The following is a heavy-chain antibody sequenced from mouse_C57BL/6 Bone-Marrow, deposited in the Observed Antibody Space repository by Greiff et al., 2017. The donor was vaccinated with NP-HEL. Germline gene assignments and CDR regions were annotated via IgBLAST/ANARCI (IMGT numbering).Heavy chain of an antibody. CDR1: GFTFSSYA. D-gene: IGHD1-3*01. J-gene: IGHJ3*01. CDR2: ISDGGSYT. Sequence: EVQLQESGGGLVKPGGSLKLSCAASGFTFSSYAMSWVRQTPEKRLEWVATISDGGSYTYYPDNVKGRFTISRDNAKNNLYLQMSHLKSEDTAMYYCARDKEAYWGQGTLVTVSA. CDR3: ARDKEAY. V-gene: IGHV5-4*01.